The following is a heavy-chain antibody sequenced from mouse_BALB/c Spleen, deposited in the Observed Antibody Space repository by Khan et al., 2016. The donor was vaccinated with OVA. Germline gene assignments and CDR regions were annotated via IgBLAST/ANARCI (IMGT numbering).Heavy chain of an antibody. CDR3: TRDRIDY. CDR1: GYTFTTYW. Sequence: VQLQQSGAELAKPGASVKMSCKASGYTFTTYWMHWVKQRPGQGLEWIGYINPTYGYTDYNEKFKARATLSADKSSSTAYMQLSSLTSEDSAVYYCTRDRIDYWGQGTTLTVSS. J-gene: IGHJ2*01. V-gene: IGHV1-7*01. CDR2: INPTYGYT.